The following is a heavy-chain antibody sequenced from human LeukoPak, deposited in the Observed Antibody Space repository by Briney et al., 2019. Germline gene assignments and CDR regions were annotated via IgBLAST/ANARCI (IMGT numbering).Heavy chain of an antibody. Sequence: ASVKVSCKASGYTFTSYGISWVRQAPGQGLEWMGWISAYNGNTNYAQKLQGRVTMTTDTSTSTAYMELRSLRSDDTAVYYCARDNLYSSGWYSNFDYWGQGTLVTVSS. V-gene: IGHV1-18*01. CDR3: ARDNLYSSGWYSNFDY. J-gene: IGHJ4*02. D-gene: IGHD6-19*01. CDR2: ISAYNGNT. CDR1: GYTFTSYG.